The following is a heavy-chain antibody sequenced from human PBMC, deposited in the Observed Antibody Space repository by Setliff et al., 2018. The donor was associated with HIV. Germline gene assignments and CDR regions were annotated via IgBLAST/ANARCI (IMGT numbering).Heavy chain of an antibody. J-gene: IGHJ4*02. CDR3: ARGGLGVVGAIDY. CDR1: GGSFSGYY. CDR2: IIHSGGT. V-gene: IGHV4-34*01. D-gene: IGHD2-15*01. Sequence: PSETLSLTCAVYGGSFSGYYWTWIRQPPGRGLEWIGEIIHSGGTNYNRPLKSRVTISVDTSKNQFSLNLSSVTAADTAVYYCARGGLGVVGAIDYWSQGTLVTVS.